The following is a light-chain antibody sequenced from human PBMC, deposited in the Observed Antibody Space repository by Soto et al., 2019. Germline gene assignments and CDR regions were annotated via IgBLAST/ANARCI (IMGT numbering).Light chain of an antibody. CDR2: GAS. Sequence: EIVLTQSPGSLSLSPGERATLSCRASQSVSSTFFAWYQQRPGQAPRLLMYGASSRATRIPERFSGSGSGTDFTLPISRLEPEDFVVYDCHQFDSSVTFGQGTKVEIK. V-gene: IGKV3-20*01. J-gene: IGKJ1*01. CDR3: HQFDSSVT. CDR1: QSVSSTF.